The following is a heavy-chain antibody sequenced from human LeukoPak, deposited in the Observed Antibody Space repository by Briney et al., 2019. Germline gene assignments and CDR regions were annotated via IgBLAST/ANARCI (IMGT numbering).Heavy chain of an antibody. J-gene: IGHJ4*02. V-gene: IGHV3-30*02. CDR1: GFTFSSYG. Sequence: GGSLRLSCAASGFTFSSYGMHWVRQAPGKGLEWVAFIRCDGSNKYYADSVKGRFTISRDNSKNTLYLQMNSLRAEDTAVYYCARDGGYCTNGVCPDGYFDYWGQGTLVTVSS. D-gene: IGHD2-8*01. CDR3: ARDGGYCTNGVCPDGYFDY. CDR2: IRCDGSNK.